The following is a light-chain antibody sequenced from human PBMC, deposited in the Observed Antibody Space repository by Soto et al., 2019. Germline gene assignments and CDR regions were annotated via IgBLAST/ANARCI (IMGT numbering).Light chain of an antibody. CDR2: DAS. Sequence: EIVLTQSPVTLSLCPGERATLSCRASQSVSSYLAWYQQKPGQAPRLLIYDASNRATGIPARFSGSGSGTDFTITISSLEPEDFAVYYCQQRSNWPSTFGGGTKVEIK. CDR1: QSVSSY. V-gene: IGKV3-11*01. CDR3: QQRSNWPST. J-gene: IGKJ4*01.